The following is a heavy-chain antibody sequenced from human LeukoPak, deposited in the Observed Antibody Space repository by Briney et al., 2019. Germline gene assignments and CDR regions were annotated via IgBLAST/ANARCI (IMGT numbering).Heavy chain of an antibody. J-gene: IGHJ5*02. Sequence: ASVTVSCIASGYTFTGYYMHWVRPAPGQGLEWMGRINPNSGGTNYAQKFQGRVTMTRDTSISTAHMELSRLRSDDTAVYYCARDRLTMVRGVQVCNWFDPWGQGTLVTVSS. D-gene: IGHD3-10*01. CDR2: INPNSGGT. V-gene: IGHV1-2*06. CDR1: GYTFTGYY. CDR3: ARDRLTMVRGVQVCNWFDP.